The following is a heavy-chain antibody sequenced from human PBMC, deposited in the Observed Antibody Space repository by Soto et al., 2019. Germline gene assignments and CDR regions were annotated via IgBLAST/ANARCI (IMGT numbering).Heavy chain of an antibody. V-gene: IGHV3-30*18. D-gene: IGHD3-10*01. J-gene: IGHJ4*02. CDR2: ISYDGSNK. CDR3: ANDLTMVRGKGYYFDY. CDR1: GFTFSSYG. Sequence: QVQLVESGGGVVQPGRSLRLSCAASGFTFSSYGMHWVRQAPGKGLEWVAVISYDGSNKYYADSVKGRFTISRDNSKNTLYLQMNSLKAEDTAVYYCANDLTMVRGKGYYFDYWGQGTLVTVSS.